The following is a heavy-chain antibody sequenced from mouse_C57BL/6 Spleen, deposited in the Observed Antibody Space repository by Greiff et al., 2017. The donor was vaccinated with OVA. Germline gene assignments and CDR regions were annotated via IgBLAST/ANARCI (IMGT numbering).Heavy chain of an antibody. CDR3: ARYYGSPYYYAMDY. D-gene: IGHD1-1*01. CDR1: GFTFSDYY. CDR2: INYDGSST. J-gene: IGHJ4*01. Sequence: EVQRVESEGGLVQPGRSMKLSCTASGFTFSDYYMAWVRQVPEKGLEWVANINYDGSSTYYLDSLKSRFIISRDNAKNILYLQMSSLKSEDTATYYCARYYGSPYYYAMDYWGQGTSVTVSS. V-gene: IGHV5-16*01.